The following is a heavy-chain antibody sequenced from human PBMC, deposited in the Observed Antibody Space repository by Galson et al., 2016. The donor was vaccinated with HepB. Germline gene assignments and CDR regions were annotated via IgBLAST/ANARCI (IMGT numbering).Heavy chain of an antibody. CDR2: IWYDGTNK. Sequence: SLRLSCAASGFKFRIYGMNRVRQAPGKGLEWVAVIWYDGTNKYYADSVKGRFTISRDNSQNTLYLQMNSLRAEDTAVYYCARGMGGGDPRNFDYWGQGTLVTVSS. J-gene: IGHJ4*02. CDR1: GFKFRIYG. CDR3: ARGMGGGDPRNFDY. D-gene: IGHD2-21*02. V-gene: IGHV3-33*01.